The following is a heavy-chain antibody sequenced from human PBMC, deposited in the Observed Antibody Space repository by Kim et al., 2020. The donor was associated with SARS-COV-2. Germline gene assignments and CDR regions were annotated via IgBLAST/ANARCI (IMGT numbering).Heavy chain of an antibody. J-gene: IGHJ4*02. Sequence: SETLSLTCTVSGGSISSYYWSWIRQPPGKGLEWIGYIYYSGSTNYNPSLKSRVTISVDTSKNQFSLKLSSVTAADTAVYYCARANSMVRGTTLFDYWGQGTLVTVSS. V-gene: IGHV4-59*01. CDR3: ARANSMVRGTTLFDY. D-gene: IGHD3-10*01. CDR2: IYYSGST. CDR1: GGSISSYY.